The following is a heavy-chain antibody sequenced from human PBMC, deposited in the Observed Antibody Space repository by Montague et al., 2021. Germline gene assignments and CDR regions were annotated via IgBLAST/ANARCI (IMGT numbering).Heavy chain of an antibody. CDR2: IYYSGST. CDR3: VVTPSLSYHVMDV. V-gene: IGHV4-39*01. J-gene: IGHJ6*02. D-gene: IGHD4-23*01. CDR1: GGSISSSSYF. Sequence: SETLSLTCTVSGGSISSSSYFWGWIRQPPGKGLEWIGSIYYSGSTYYNPSLKSRLTISVDTSKNQFSLKLSSVTAADTAVYYGVVTPSLSYHVMDVWGQGTTVTVSS.